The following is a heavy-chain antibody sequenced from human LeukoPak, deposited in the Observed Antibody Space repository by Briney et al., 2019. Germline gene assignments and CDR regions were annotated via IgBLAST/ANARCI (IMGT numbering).Heavy chain of an antibody. CDR1: GFTVSSNY. D-gene: IGHD3-22*01. CDR2: IYSGGST. Sequence: GGSLRLSCAASGFTVSSNYMSWVRQAPGKGLEWVSVIYSGGSTYYADSVKGRFTISRDNSKNTLYLQMNSLRAEDTAVYYCARDTIYYDSSGYYEEAFDIWGQGTMVTVSS. J-gene: IGHJ3*02. V-gene: IGHV3-66*01. CDR3: ARDTIYYDSSGYYEEAFDI.